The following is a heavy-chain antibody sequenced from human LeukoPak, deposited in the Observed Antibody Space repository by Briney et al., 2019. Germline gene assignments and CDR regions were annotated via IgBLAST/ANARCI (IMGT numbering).Heavy chain of an antibody. J-gene: IGHJ4*02. D-gene: IGHD2-15*01. CDR2: ISAYNGNA. V-gene: IGHV1-18*01. Sequence: GASVKVSCKASGYTFTSYGISWVRQAPGQGLEWMGWISAYNGNANYAQKLQGRVTMTTDTSTSTAYMELRSLRSDDTAVYYCARDPWIVAASTGFLLDYWGQGTLVTVSS. CDR1: GYTFTSYG. CDR3: ARDPWIVAASTGFLLDY.